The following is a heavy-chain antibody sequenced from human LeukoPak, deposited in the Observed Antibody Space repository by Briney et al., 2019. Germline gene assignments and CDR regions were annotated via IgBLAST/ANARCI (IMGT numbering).Heavy chain of an antibody. CDR3: AGGYCSSTSCFIDY. V-gene: IGHV3-48*03. Sequence: GGSLRLSCTASGFTFGDYGMSWVRQAPGKGLEWVSYISSSGSTIYYADSVKGRFTISRDNAKNSLYLQMNSLRAEDTAVYYCAGGYCSSTSCFIDYWGQGTLVTVSS. D-gene: IGHD2-2*01. J-gene: IGHJ4*02. CDR1: GFTFGDYG. CDR2: ISSSGSTI.